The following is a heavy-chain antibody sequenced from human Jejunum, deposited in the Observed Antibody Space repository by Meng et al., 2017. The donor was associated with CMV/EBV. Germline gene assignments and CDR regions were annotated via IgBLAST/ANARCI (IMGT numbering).Heavy chain of an antibody. CDR1: SLPNYW. CDR2: ISPSDSKT. V-gene: IGHV5-51*01. J-gene: IGHJ4*02. Sequence: SLPNYWISWVRPLPAKGLAYMGLISPSDSKTLYSPSFPGQVTLSADKSIDTAYLQLSSLKASDTAIYYCARTSYNFWSGYYSYFDYWGQGTLVTVSS. D-gene: IGHD3-3*01. CDR3: ARTSYNFWSGYYSYFDY.